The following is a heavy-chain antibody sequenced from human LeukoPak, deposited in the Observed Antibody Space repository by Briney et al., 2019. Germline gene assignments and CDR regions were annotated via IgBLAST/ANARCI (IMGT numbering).Heavy chain of an antibody. CDR2: IYYSGST. D-gene: IGHD2-15*01. CDR1: GGSISNYY. V-gene: IGHV4-59*12. J-gene: IGHJ6*03. Sequence: SETLSLTCTVSGGSISNYYWSWIRQPPGKELEWIGYIYYSGSTNYNPSLKSRVTISVDTSKNQFSLKLSSVTAADTAVYYCARDVVVVAARDYYYYMDVWGKGTTVTVSS. CDR3: ARDVVVVAARDYYYYMDV.